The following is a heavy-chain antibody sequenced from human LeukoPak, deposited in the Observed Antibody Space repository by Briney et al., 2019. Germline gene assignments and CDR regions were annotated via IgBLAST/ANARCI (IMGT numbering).Heavy chain of an antibody. V-gene: IGHV4-34*01. CDR3: ARGSRYYYDSTNPNWFDP. D-gene: IGHD3-22*01. J-gene: IGHJ5*02. CDR1: GGSFSGYY. CDR2: INHSGST. Sequence: SETLSLTCAVYGGSFSGYYWSWIRQPPGKGLEWIGEINHSGSTNYNPSLKRRVTISVDTSKNQFSLKLSSVTAADTAVYYCARGSRYYYDSTNPNWFDPWGQGTLVTVSS.